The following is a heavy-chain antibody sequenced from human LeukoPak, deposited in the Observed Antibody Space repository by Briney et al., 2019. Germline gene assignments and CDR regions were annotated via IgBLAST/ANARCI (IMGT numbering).Heavy chain of an antibody. Sequence: PGESLKISCKGSGYSFTNYWIGWVRQMPGKGLEWMGVIYPGDSDTRYSPSFQGQVTISVDKSISTAYLHWSSLKASDTAMYYCAKPLDAVAGTSSDYWGQRTLLTVSS. D-gene: IGHD6-19*01. CDR1: GYSFTNYW. CDR2: IYPGDSDT. CDR3: AKPLDAVAGTSSDY. J-gene: IGHJ4*02. V-gene: IGHV5-51*03.